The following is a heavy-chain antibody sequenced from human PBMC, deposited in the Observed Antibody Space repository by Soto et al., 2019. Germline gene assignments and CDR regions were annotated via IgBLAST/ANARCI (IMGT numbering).Heavy chain of an antibody. Sequence: PGGSLRLSCAASGFTVSNYYMTWVRQAPGKGLEWVSFIYTGGSAKYADSVKGRFTISRDNAKSSLYLQMNSLRAEDTAVYYCARELLGYCSSTSCYVLDYWGQGTLVTVSS. D-gene: IGHD2-2*01. CDR1: GFTVSNYY. CDR2: IYTGGSA. CDR3: ARELLGYCSSTSCYVLDY. J-gene: IGHJ4*02. V-gene: IGHV3-66*01.